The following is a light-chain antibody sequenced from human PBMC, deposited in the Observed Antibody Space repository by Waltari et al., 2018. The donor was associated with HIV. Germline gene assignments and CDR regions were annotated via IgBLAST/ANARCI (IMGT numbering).Light chain of an antibody. CDR1: SSDVGGYTY. CDR2: EVS. Sequence: QSALTQPASVSGSPGQSITISCTGTSSDVGGYTYVSWYHQHPGKAPKLMISEVSNRPSGVTNRFSGSKSGNTASLTISGLQVEDEADYYCSSYTSSSTLYVFGTGTKVTVL. CDR3: SSYTSSSTLYV. V-gene: IGLV2-14*01. J-gene: IGLJ1*01.